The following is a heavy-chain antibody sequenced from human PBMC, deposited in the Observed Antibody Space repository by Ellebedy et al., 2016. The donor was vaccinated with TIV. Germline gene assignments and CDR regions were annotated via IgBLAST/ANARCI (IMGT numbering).Heavy chain of an antibody. Sequence: GESLKISCAASTFTFSNYAMSWVRLAPGKGLEWVANINQDGSAGYYVDSVKGRFTISRDNAKNSLYLQMKSIRAEYTAVYYCAGPAAVGTKAFDYWGQGTLVTVSS. CDR3: AGPAAVGTKAFDY. CDR1: TFTFSNYA. V-gene: IGHV3-7*01. J-gene: IGHJ4*02. CDR2: INQDGSAG. D-gene: IGHD6-13*01.